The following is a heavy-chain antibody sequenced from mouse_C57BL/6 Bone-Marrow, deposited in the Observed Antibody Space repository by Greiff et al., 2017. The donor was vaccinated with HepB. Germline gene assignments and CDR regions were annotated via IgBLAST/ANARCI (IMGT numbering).Heavy chain of an antibody. V-gene: IGHV7-3*01. CDR1: GFTFTDYY. CDR2: IRNKANGYTT. D-gene: IGHD1-1*01. Sequence: EVKLMESGGGLVQPGGSLSLSCAASGFTFTDYYMSWVRQPPGKALEWLGFIRNKANGYTTEYSASVKGRFTISRDNSQSILYLQMNALRAEDSATYYCARPPGSSYFYWDFDVWGTGTTVTVSS. CDR3: ARPPGSSYFYWDFDV. J-gene: IGHJ1*03.